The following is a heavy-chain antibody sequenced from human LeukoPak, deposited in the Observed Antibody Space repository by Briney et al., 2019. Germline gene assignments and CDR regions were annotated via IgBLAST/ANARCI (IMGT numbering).Heavy chain of an antibody. CDR3: VRDDSAWLY. J-gene: IGHJ4*02. D-gene: IGHD2-15*01. V-gene: IGHV3-21*01. CDR2: ISGTSSYI. Sequence: GGSLRLSCAASGFTFSTYSMNWVRQAPGKGLEWVSSISGTSSYIYYADSVKGRFTISRDDAKNSLYLQMDSLTAGDTAVYYCVRDDSAWLYWGQGALVTVS. CDR1: GFTFSTYS.